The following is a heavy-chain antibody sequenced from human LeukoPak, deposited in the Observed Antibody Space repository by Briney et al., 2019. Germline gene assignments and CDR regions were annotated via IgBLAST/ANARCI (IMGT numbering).Heavy chain of an antibody. CDR3: ARGYSYGSDYYYGMDV. D-gene: IGHD5-18*01. CDR1: GYTFTSYA. J-gene: IGHJ6*02. CDR2: ISGYNGNT. Sequence: ASVKVSRKASGYTFTSYAISWVRQAPGQGLEWMGWISGYNGNTKYAQKVQGRVTMTTDTSTSTAYMELRSLRSDDTAVYYCARGYSYGSDYYYGMDVWGQGTTVTVSS. V-gene: IGHV1-18*01.